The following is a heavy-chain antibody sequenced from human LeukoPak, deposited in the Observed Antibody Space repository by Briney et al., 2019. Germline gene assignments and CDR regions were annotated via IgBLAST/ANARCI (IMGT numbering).Heavy chain of an antibody. Sequence: SETLSLTCTVSGGSITSGNYFWSWIRQPAGKGLEWIGRTTPSGSTNYNPSLKSRVTISVDTSNNQFSLRLSSVTAADTAVFYCTRDGRRGTFGDAFDLWGQGTIITVSS. CDR2: TTPSGST. J-gene: IGHJ3*01. D-gene: IGHD1-26*01. V-gene: IGHV4-61*02. CDR3: TRDGRRGTFGDAFDL. CDR1: GGSITSGNYF.